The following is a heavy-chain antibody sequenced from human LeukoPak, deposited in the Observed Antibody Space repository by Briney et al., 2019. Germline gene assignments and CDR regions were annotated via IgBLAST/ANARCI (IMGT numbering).Heavy chain of an antibody. V-gene: IGHV1-2*02. CDR1: GYTFTGYY. Sequence: ASVKVSCKASGYTFTGYYMQWVRQAPGQGLEWMGWINPNSGGTNYAQKFQGRVTMTRDTSISTAYMELSRLRSDDTAVYYCARDYDFWSGLSHYYYYMDVWGKGTTVTVSS. CDR3: ARDYDFWSGLSHYYYYMDV. CDR2: INPNSGGT. D-gene: IGHD3-3*01. J-gene: IGHJ6*03.